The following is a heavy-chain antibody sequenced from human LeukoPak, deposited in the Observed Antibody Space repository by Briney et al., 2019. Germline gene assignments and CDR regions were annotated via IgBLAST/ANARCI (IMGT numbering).Heavy chain of an antibody. Sequence: PGRSLRLSCASSGFTFSSYAMHWVRQAPGKGLEWVAVISYEGSNKYYAGSVKGRFTISRDNSKNTLYLQMNSLRAEDTAVYYCARGRYFGWLSDYWGQGTLVTVSS. D-gene: IGHD3-9*01. CDR1: GFTFSSYA. CDR2: ISYEGSNK. V-gene: IGHV3-30*04. CDR3: ARGRYFGWLSDY. J-gene: IGHJ4*02.